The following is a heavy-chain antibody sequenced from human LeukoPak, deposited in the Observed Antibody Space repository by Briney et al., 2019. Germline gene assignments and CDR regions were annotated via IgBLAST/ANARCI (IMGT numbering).Heavy chain of an antibody. CDR3: ARRVDATRWFDP. CDR2: INSDGTST. V-gene: IGHV3-74*03. Sequence: GGSLRLSCAASGFTFSNYFMHWVRQAPGKGLVWVTRINSDGTSTMYADSVKGRFTISRDNAKNMLYMQMNSLRDEDTAVYYCARRVDATRWFDPWGKGTLVTVSS. CDR1: GFTFSNYF. J-gene: IGHJ5*02. D-gene: IGHD2-15*01.